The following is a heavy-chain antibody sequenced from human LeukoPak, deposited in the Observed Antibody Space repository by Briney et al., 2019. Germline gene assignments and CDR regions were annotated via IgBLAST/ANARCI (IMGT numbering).Heavy chain of an antibody. CDR2: IYYSGST. CDR3: ARRYGSGSYYHYYYMDV. V-gene: IGHV4-59*08. D-gene: IGHD3-10*01. CDR1: GGSISSYH. Sequence: SETLSLTCTVSGGSISSYHWSWIRQPPGKGLEWIGYIYYSGSTNYNPSLKSRVTISVDTSKNQFSLKLSSVTAADTAVYYCARRYGSGSYYHYYYMDVWGKGTTVTVSS. J-gene: IGHJ6*03.